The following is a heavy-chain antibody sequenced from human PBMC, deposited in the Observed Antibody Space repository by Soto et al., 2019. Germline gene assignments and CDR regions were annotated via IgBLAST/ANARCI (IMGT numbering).Heavy chain of an antibody. D-gene: IGHD6-6*01. CDR1: GGTFSSYA. CDR2: IIPIFGTA. J-gene: IGHJ6*02. Sequence: SVKVSCTASGGTFSSYAISWVRQAPGQGLEWMGGIIPIFGTANYAQKFQGRVTITADKSTSTAYMELSSLRSEDTAVYYCAREWDSSSSGYYYGMDGWGQGTTVTVS. CDR3: AREWDSSSSGYYYGMDG. V-gene: IGHV1-69*06.